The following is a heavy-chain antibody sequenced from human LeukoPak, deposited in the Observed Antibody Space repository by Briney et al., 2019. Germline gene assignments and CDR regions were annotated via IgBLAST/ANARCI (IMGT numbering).Heavy chain of an antibody. CDR3: ARGDYDSSGSIGFDI. CDR2: INHSGST. D-gene: IGHD3-22*01. J-gene: IGHJ3*02. CDR1: GGSFSGYY. V-gene: IGHV4-34*01. Sequence: SETLSLTCAVYGGSFSGYYWSWTRQPPGKGLEWIGEINHSGSTNYNPSLKSRVTISVDTSKNQFSLKLSSVTAADTAVYYCARGDYDSSGSIGFDIWGQGTMVTVSS.